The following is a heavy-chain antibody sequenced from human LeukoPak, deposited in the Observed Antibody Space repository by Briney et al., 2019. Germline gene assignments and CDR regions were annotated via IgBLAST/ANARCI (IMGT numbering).Heavy chain of an antibody. Sequence: SETLSLTCTVSGVSISNHYSSWVRQPPGKGLEWVGYIYYTGNTNYNPSLKSRVTISVDTSKTQFSLKLSSVTAADTAVYYCARDGRSGWYGGFDYWGQGTLVTVSS. D-gene: IGHD6-19*01. V-gene: IGHV4-59*11. CDR3: ARDGRSGWYGGFDY. CDR2: IYYTGNT. J-gene: IGHJ4*02. CDR1: GVSISNHY.